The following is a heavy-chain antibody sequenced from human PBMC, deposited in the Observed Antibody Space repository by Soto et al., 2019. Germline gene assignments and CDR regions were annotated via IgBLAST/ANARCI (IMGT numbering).Heavy chain of an antibody. D-gene: IGHD2-2*01. Sequence: GASVKVSCKASGYTFTSYYMHWVRQAPGQGLEWMGIINPSGGSTSYAQKFQGRVTMTRDTSTSTVYMELSSLRSEDTAVYYCARRNCSSTSCYDGLNHMDVWGQGTTVPVSS. V-gene: IGHV1-46*01. J-gene: IGHJ6*02. CDR2: INPSGGST. CDR1: GYTFTSYY. CDR3: ARRNCSSTSCYDGLNHMDV.